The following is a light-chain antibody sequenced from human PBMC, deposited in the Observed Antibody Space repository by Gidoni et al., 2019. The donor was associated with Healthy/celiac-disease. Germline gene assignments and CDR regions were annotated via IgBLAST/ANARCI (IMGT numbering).Light chain of an antibody. CDR1: QSLLHSNGYNY. Sequence: DMVLTQSPLSLPVTPGEQASISCRPSQSLLHSNGYNYLDWYLQKPGQSPPLLIYLGSNRASGVPDRFSGSGSGTDFTLKISRVEAEDVGVYYCMQALQTLLLTFXGXTKVEIK. J-gene: IGKJ4*01. CDR3: MQALQTLLLT. V-gene: IGKV2-28*01. CDR2: LGS.